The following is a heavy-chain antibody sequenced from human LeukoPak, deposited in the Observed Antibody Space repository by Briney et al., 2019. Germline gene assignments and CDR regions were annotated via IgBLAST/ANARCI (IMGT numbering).Heavy chain of an antibody. D-gene: IGHD4-17*01. CDR1: GVSISSYY. CDR3: ARYDYGDYVFDY. J-gene: IGHJ4*02. V-gene: IGHV4-59*08. Sequence: SETLSLTCTVSGVSISSYYWSWIRQPPGKGLEWIGYIYYSGSTNYNPSLKSRVTISVDTSKNQFSLKLSSVTAADTAVYYCARYDYGDYVFDYWGQGTLVTVSS. CDR2: IYYSGST.